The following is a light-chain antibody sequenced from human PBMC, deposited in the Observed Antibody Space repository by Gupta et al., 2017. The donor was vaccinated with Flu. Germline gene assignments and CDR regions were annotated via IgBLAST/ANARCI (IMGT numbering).Light chain of an antibody. V-gene: IGLV2-8*01. Sequence: QSALTQPHPASGSPGQSVTTSCTGTSSDIGAYNYVSWYQQHPGKTPKLMISEVSKRPSGVPYRFLGSKSGNTASLTVSGLQAEDEADYYCSSYAGSNIYVFRTGTKVTVL. CDR3: SSYAGSNIYV. J-gene: IGLJ1*01. CDR1: SSDIGAYNY. CDR2: EVS.